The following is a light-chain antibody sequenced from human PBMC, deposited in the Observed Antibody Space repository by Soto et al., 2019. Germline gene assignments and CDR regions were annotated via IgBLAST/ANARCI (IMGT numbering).Light chain of an antibody. Sequence: DIQMTQSPSSLSASVGDRVTITWRASQSFSSYLNWYQQKPGKAPKLLIYAASSLQGGVPSRFSGSGSGTEFILTITSLQPDDFATYYCLQHNSYPRTFGQGTKVDI. V-gene: IGKV1-17*01. CDR2: AAS. J-gene: IGKJ1*01. CDR1: QSFSSY. CDR3: LQHNSYPRT.